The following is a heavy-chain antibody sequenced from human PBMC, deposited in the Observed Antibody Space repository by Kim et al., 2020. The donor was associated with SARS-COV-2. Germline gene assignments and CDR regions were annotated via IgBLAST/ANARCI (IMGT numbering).Heavy chain of an antibody. CDR3: ARDSRQGRRVIAVAGTEGGGYYYYGMDV. V-gene: IGHV3-33*01. J-gene: IGHJ6*02. CDR1: GFTFSSYG. CDR2: IWYDGSNK. D-gene: IGHD6-19*01. Sequence: GGSLRLSCAASGFTFSSYGMHWVRQAPGKGLEWVAVIWYDGSNKYYADSVKGRFTISRDNSKNTLYLQMNSLRAEDTAVYYCARDSRQGRRVIAVAGTEGGGYYYYGMDVWGQGTTVTVSS.